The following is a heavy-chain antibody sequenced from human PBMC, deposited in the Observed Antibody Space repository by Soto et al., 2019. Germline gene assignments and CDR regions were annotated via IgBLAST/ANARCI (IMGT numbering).Heavy chain of an antibody. V-gene: IGHV3-33*01. CDR3: ARDSYYGSGSSSEGMDV. Sequence: QVQLVESGGGVVQPGRSLRLSCAASGFTFSSYGMHWVRQAPGKGLEWVAVIWYDGSNKYYADSVKGRFTISRDNSKNTLYMQMNSLRAEDTAVYYCARDSYYGSGSSSEGMDVWGQGTTVTVSS. J-gene: IGHJ6*02. CDR2: IWYDGSNK. CDR1: GFTFSSYG. D-gene: IGHD3-10*01.